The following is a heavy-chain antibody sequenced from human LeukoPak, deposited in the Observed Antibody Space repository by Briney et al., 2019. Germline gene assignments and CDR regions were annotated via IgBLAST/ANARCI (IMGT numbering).Heavy chain of an antibody. D-gene: IGHD2-15*01. V-gene: IGHV4-61*02. CDR3: AREDMQVAIYYFDY. Sequence: SETLSLTCTVSGGSISSGSYYWSWIRQPAGKGLEWIGRIYTSGNTNYNPSRKSRVTISVDTSKNQFSLKLSSVTAADTAVYYCAREDMQVAIYYFDYWGQGTLVTVSS. J-gene: IGHJ4*02. CDR2: IYTSGNT. CDR1: GGSISSGSYY.